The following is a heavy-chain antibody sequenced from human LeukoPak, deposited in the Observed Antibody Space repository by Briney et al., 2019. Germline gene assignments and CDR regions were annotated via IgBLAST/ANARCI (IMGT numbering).Heavy chain of an antibody. D-gene: IGHD2-15*01. Sequence: GGSLRLSCAASGFTFSRHAMHWVRQAPGKGLEWVSYISSSGSTKYYGDSVKGRFTISRDNAKNSLYLQMNGLRAEDTAVYYCARDLVDATSAFDIWGQGTMVTVSS. CDR1: GFTFSRHA. CDR3: ARDLVDATSAFDI. J-gene: IGHJ3*02. CDR2: ISSSGSTK. V-gene: IGHV3-48*03.